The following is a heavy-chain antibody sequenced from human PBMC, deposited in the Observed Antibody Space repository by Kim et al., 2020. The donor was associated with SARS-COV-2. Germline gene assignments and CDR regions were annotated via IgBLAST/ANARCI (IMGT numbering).Heavy chain of an antibody. J-gene: IGHJ4*02. CDR2: MYYSGRA. Sequence: SETLSLTCTVSGGSISSDYYYWGWIRQPPGKGLEWIGSMYYSGRAYYNPSLESRVTISVDTSKNQFSLKLNFVTASDTAVYYCARVVNFYGSGRYSPPDYWGQGIVVTVSS. CDR1: GGSISSDYYY. V-gene: IGHV4-39*02. CDR3: ARVVNFYGSGRYSPPDY. D-gene: IGHD3-10*01.